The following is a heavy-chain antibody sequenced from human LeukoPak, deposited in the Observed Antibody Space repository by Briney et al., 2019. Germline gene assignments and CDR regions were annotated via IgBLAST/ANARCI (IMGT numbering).Heavy chain of an antibody. CDR1: GFTFSSYG. CDR3: ARDRGGAFDY. V-gene: IGHV3-33*01. CDR2: IWYGGSNK. J-gene: IGHJ4*02. Sequence: PGRSLRLSCAASGFTFSSYGMHWVRQAPGKGLEWVAVIWYGGSNKYYADSVKGRFTISRDNSKNTLYLQMNSLRAEDTAVYYCARDRGGAFDYWGQGTLVTVSS. D-gene: IGHD3-16*01.